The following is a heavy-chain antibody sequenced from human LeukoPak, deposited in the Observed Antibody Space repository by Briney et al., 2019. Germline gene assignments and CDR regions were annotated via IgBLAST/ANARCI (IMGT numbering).Heavy chain of an antibody. J-gene: IGHJ4*02. D-gene: IGHD3-22*01. CDR1: GGSISSYY. V-gene: IGHV4-59*12. CDR2: VFYSGST. Sequence: SETLSLTCTVSGGSISSYYWSWIRQPPGKGLEYIGYVFYSGSTNYNPSLKSRVTISVDTSKNQFSLKLSSVTAADTAVYFCAREDSSGLFFDYWGQGTLVTVSS. CDR3: AREDSSGLFFDY.